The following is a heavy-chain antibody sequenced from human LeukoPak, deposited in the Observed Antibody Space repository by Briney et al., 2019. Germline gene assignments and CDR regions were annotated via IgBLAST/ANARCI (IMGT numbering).Heavy chain of an antibody. V-gene: IGHV3-48*03. CDR3: ARDRSKVTAYDDALDI. CDR2: MSDIGTTT. CDR1: GFSFGSYE. D-gene: IGHD2-21*02. J-gene: IGHJ3*02. Sequence: SGGSLRLSCVGSGFSFGSYEINWVRQAPGKGLEWVSYMSDIGTTTHYADSVKGRFTIFRDNAKNSVYLLMDSLMAEDTAIYYCARDRSKVTAYDDALDIWGQGTMVTVSS.